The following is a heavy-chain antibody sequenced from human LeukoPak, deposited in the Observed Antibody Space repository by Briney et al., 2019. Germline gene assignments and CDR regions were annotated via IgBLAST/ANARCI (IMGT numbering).Heavy chain of an antibody. J-gene: IGHJ4*02. D-gene: IGHD5-18*01. Sequence: SGGSLRLSCAASGFTFSSYAMSWVRQAPGKGLEWVSAISGSGGSTYYADSVKGRFTISRDNSKNTLYLQMNSLRAEDTAVYYCAKAVSAAMVPYYFDYWGQGTLVTVSS. CDR3: AKAVSAAMVPYYFDY. CDR2: ISGSGGST. V-gene: IGHV3-23*01. CDR1: GFTFSSYA.